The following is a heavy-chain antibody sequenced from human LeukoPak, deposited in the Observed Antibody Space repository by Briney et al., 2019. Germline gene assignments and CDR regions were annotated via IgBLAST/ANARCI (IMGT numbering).Heavy chain of an antibody. CDR1: GGSISSYY. CDR2: IHYSGST. D-gene: IGHD3-10*01. CDR3: ARGPLRGVMSEAFDI. J-gene: IGHJ3*02. V-gene: IGHV4-59*06. Sequence: SETLSLTCTVSGGSISSYYWNWIRQHPGKGLEWIGYIHYSGSTQFNASLKSRLIISVDTSKNQFSLKLSSVTAADTAVYYCARGPLRGVMSEAFDIWGQGTMVSVSS.